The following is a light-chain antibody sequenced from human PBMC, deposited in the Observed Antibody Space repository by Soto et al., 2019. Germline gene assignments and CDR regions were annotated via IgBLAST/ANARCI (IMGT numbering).Light chain of an antibody. J-gene: IGKJ1*01. CDR3: LRHSSYSWT. CDR2: AAS. CDR1: QGISSD. V-gene: IGKV1-17*01. Sequence: DIQMTQSPSSLSASVGDRVTITCRASQGISSDLGWYQQKPGKAPKRLIYAASILQSGVPSRFSGSGSGTEFTLTISSLQPEDFATYYCLRHSSYSWTFGQGTKVDIK.